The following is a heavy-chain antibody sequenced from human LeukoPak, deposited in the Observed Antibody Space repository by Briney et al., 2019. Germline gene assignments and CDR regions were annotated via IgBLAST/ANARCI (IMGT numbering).Heavy chain of an antibody. CDR1: GYTFAGYY. J-gene: IGHJ4*02. CDR3: ARDRWGSGYDPSYFDY. V-gene: IGHV1-2*02. CDR2: INPNSGGT. D-gene: IGHD5-12*01. Sequence: ASVKVSCKASGYTFAGYYMHWVRQAPGQGVEWMGWINPNSGGTNYAQKFQGRVTMTRDTSISTAYMELSRLRSDDTAVYYCARDRWGSGYDPSYFDYWGQGTLVTVSS.